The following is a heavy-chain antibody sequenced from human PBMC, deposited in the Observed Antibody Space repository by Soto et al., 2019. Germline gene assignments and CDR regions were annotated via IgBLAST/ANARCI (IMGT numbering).Heavy chain of an antibody. J-gene: IGHJ5*02. CDR2: VYYTGST. V-gene: IGHV4-30-4*01. CDR1: GASIRSTDYY. D-gene: IGHD2-21*02. CDR3: VRTAREGAVAPHWFDR. Sequence: SETLSLTCTVSGASIRSTDYYWSWIRQAPGEGLEWIGYVYYTGSTYYNPSLMSRLTISVDTSKNQFSLKLTSVTAAETAVYYCVRTAREGAVAPHWFDRWGQGTQVTVSS.